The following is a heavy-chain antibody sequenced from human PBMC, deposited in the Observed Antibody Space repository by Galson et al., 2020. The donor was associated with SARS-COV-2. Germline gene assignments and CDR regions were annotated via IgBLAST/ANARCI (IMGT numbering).Heavy chain of an antibody. CDR2: IYYSGST. Sequence: SETLSLTCTVSGGSISSYYWSWIRQPPGKGLEWIGYIYYSGSTNYNPSLKSRVTISVDTSKNQFSLKLSSVTAADTAVYYCASLLYTVKGIAVAEGAFDIWGQGTMVTVSS. D-gene: IGHD6-13*01. CDR1: GGSISSYY. CDR3: ASLLYTVKGIAVAEGAFDI. J-gene: IGHJ3*02. V-gene: IGHV4-59*08.